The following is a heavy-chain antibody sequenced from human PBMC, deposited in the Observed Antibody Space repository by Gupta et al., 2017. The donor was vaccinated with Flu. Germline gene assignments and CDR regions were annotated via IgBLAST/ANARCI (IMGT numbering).Heavy chain of an antibody. Sequence: EEQLVESGGGLVQPGGSLRLSCAAPGFIFRSYWMDWVRQAPGKGLEWVANIAADGSVKNYADSVKGRFTISRDDAKDSLYLQMNSLRAEDTAVYYCARNRGWQQFDYWGQGALVTVSS. J-gene: IGHJ4*02. D-gene: IGHD5-24*01. CDR3: ARNRGWQQFDY. V-gene: IGHV3-7*01. CDR2: IAADGSVK. CDR1: GFIFRSYW.